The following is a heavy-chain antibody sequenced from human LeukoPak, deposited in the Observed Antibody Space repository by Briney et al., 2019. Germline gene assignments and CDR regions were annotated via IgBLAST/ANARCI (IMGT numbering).Heavy chain of an antibody. CDR2: IKQDGSEK. CDR3: ARDSKSSTYYDILTGYLEGYYYYYYYMDV. Sequence: GGSLRLSCAASGFTFSNYWMSWVRQAPGKGLEWVANIKQDGSEKYYVDSVKGRFTISRDNAKNSLYLQMNSLRAEDTAVYYCARDSKSSTYYDILTGYLEGYYYYYYYMDVWGKGTTVTISS. J-gene: IGHJ6*03. D-gene: IGHD3-9*01. CDR1: GFTFSNYW. V-gene: IGHV3-7*01.